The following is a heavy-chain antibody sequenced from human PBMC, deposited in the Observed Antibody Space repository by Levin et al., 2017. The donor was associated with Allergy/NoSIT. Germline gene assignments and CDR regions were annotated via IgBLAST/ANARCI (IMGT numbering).Heavy chain of an antibody. Sequence: GGSLRLSCAASGFTFSSYAMSWVRQAPGKGLEWVSAISGSGGSTYYADSVKGRFTISRDNSKNTLYLQMNSLRAEDTAVYYCAKDPHPFSSSSVWFDPWGQGTLVTVSS. CDR3: AKDPHPFSSSSVWFDP. CDR2: ISGSGGST. CDR1: GFTFSSYA. J-gene: IGHJ5*02. V-gene: IGHV3-23*01. D-gene: IGHD6-6*01.